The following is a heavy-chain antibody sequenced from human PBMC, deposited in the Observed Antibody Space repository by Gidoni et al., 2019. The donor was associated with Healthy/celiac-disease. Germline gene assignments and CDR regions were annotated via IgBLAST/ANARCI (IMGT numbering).Heavy chain of an antibody. CDR1: GFTFSSYA. CDR3: ANLPPWYSSGATPFDY. V-gene: IGHV3-23*01. D-gene: IGHD6-19*01. CDR2: ISGSGGST. Sequence: EVQLLESGGGLVQPGGSLRLSCAASGFTFSSYAMSWVRQAPGKGLEWVSAISGSGGSTYYADSVKGRFTISRDNSKNTLYLQMNSLRAEDTAVYYCANLPPWYSSGATPFDYWGQGTLVTVSS. J-gene: IGHJ4*02.